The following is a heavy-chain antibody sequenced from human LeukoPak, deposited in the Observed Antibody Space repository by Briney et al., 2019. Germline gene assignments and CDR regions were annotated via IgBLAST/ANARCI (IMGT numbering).Heavy chain of an antibody. Sequence: PSQTLSLTCTVSGGSISSGGYYWSWIRQYPGKGLEWIGYISYSGSTYYNPSLKSRVTISVDTSKNQFSLKLSSVTAADTAVYYCARGNWNYGNWFDPWGQGTLVTVSS. CDR1: GGSISSGGYY. CDR2: ISYSGST. J-gene: IGHJ5*02. D-gene: IGHD1-7*01. V-gene: IGHV4-31*03. CDR3: ARGNWNYGNWFDP.